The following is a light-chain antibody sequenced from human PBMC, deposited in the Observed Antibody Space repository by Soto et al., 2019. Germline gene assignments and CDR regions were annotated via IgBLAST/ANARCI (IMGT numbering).Light chain of an antibody. Sequence: EIVLTQSPATLSLSPGEGATLSCRASQSVSSYLVWYQQKPGQAPRLLIYDASKRATGIPARFSGSGSGTDFTLTISSLQPEDCAVYYCQQDYNSLTFGGGTKVDIK. CDR3: QQDYNSLT. CDR2: DAS. CDR1: QSVSSY. V-gene: IGKV3-11*01. J-gene: IGKJ4*01.